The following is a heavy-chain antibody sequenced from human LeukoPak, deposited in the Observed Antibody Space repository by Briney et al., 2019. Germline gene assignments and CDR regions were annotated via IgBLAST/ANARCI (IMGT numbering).Heavy chain of an antibody. D-gene: IGHD6-6*01. J-gene: IGHJ6*03. CDR2: ISGSGGST. CDR3: AKVNEEDFEQLVFVLHVSRTHYYYMDV. Sequence: GGSLRLSCAASGFTFSSYAMSWVRQAPGKGLEWVSAISGSGGSTYYADSVKGRFTISRDNSKNTLYLQMNSLRAEDTAVYYCAKVNEEDFEQLVFVLHVSRTHYYYMDVWGKGTTVTVSS. V-gene: IGHV3-23*01. CDR1: GFTFSSYA.